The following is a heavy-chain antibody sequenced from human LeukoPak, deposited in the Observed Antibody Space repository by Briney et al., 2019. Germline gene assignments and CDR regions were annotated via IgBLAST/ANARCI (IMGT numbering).Heavy chain of an antibody. CDR1: GFTFSSYT. V-gene: IGHV3-23*01. Sequence: GGSLRLSCTASGFTFSSYTMSWVRQAPGKGLKWVSTITTGGPNTYYADSVKGWFTVSRDDSKNTLYLQMNSLRAEDTAVYYCAKDGGLWVSAHWGDSWGRGTLVTVSS. J-gene: IGHJ4*02. D-gene: IGHD7-27*01. CDR2: ITTGGPNT. CDR3: AKDGGLWVSAHWGDS.